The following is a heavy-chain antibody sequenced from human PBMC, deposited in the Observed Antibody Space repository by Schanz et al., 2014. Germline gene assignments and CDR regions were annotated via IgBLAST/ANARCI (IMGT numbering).Heavy chain of an antibody. D-gene: IGHD1-1*01. J-gene: IGHJ3*01. CDR1: GFTFSTYW. CDR2: IEGDGTRT. CDR3: ARDADYNPTSDFWYDAYDF. Sequence: AELVESGGGLVQPGGSLRLSCAASGFTFSTYWMSWVRQAPGKGLEWVANIEGDGTRTYYVDSVKGRFTVSRDNAENSLYLHMRSLRVDDTAVYYCARDADYNPTSDFWYDAYDFWGQGTVVTVSS. V-gene: IGHV3-7*01.